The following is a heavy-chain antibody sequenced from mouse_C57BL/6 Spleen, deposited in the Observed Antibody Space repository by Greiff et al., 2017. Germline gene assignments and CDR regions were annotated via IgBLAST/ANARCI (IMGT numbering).Heavy chain of an antibody. D-gene: IGHD1-1*01. J-gene: IGHJ2*01. CDR1: GYTFTSYG. Sequence: VQLQQSGAELARPAASVKLSCKASGYTFTSYGISWVKQRTGQGLVWIGEFYPRSGNTYYNEKFKGKATLTADKSSSTAYMELRSLASEDSAVYFCARLGGSIYYYFDYWGQGTTLTVAS. CDR2: FYPRSGNT. CDR3: ARLGGSIYYYFDY. V-gene: IGHV1-81*01.